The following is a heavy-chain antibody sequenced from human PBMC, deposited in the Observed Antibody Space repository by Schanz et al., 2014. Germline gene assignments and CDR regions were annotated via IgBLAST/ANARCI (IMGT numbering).Heavy chain of an antibody. CDR3: ARSPGDFPGWFDS. CDR1: GSSISSGGSS. CDR2: IYHSGST. Sequence: QLQLQESGSGLVKPSQTLSLTCGVSGSSISSGGSSWNWIRLPPGKGLEWIGYIYHSGSTYYNPSLKSRVTISVDRSKNQFSLILNSVTAADTAVYYCARSPGDFPGWFDSWGQGTLVTVSS. D-gene: IGHD4-17*01. J-gene: IGHJ5*01. V-gene: IGHV4-30-2*01.